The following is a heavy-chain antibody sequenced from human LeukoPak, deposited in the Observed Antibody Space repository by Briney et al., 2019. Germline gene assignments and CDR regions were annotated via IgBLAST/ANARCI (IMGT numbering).Heavy chain of an antibody. V-gene: IGHV1-69*04. J-gene: IGHJ5*02. D-gene: IGHD6-13*01. CDR1: GGTFSSYA. CDR2: IIPILGIA. CDR3: ARIIAAAGSLGWFDP. Sequence: SVKVSCKASGGTFSSYAISWVRQAPGQGLEWMGRIIPILGIANYAQKFQGRVTITADKSTSTAYMELSSLRSEDAAVYYCARIIAAAGSLGWFDPWGQGTLVTVSS.